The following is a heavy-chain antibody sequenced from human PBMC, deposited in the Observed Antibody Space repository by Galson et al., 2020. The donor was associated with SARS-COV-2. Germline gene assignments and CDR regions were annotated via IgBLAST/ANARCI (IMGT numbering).Heavy chain of an antibody. J-gene: IGHJ4*02. CDR3: VRVPTMIVVVRVLCLSYYFEY. D-gene: IGHD3-22*01. CDR1: GYTFTSYG. V-gene: IGHV1-18*04. Sequence: ASVKVSCKASGYTFTSYGISWVRQAPGQGLEWMGWISAYNGNTNYAQKLQGRVTMTTDTSTSTAYMELRSRRSDDTAVDYCVRVPTMIVVVRVLCLSYYFEYRGQGTLFTVSS. CDR2: ISAYNGNT.